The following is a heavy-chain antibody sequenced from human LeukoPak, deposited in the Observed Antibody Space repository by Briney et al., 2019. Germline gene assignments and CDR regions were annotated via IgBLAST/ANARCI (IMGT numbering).Heavy chain of an antibody. Sequence: ASVKVSCKASGYTFTSYGISWVRQAPGRGLEWMGWISAYNGNTNYAQKLQGRVTMTTDTSTSTAYMELRSLRSDDTAVYYCARDQIVVVPGDSSSSDYYYYYGMDVWGQGTTVTVSS. CDR1: GYTFTSYG. J-gene: IGHJ6*02. D-gene: IGHD2-2*01. V-gene: IGHV1-18*01. CDR2: ISAYNGNT. CDR3: ARDQIVVVPGDSSSSDYYYYYGMDV.